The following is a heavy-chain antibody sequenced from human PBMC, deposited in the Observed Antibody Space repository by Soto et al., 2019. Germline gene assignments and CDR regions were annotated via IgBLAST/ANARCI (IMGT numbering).Heavy chain of an antibody. CDR1: GFTFRSFA. J-gene: IGHJ6*02. CDR2: IRHDGSNQ. CDR3: ARDSSALDV. Sequence: QVHLVESGGGVVQPGRSLRLSCAASGFTFRSFAMHWVRQAPGKGLEWVAIIRHDGSNQYYADSVKGRFTISRDNSNNTLFLQMSSLRAEDTAVYYCARDSSALDVWGQGTTVTVSS. V-gene: IGHV3-33*01.